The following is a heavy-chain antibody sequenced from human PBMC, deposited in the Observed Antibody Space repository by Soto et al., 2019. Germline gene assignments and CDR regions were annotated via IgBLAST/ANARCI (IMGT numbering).Heavy chain of an antibody. V-gene: IGHV4-59*01. CDR1: GGSISSYY. Sequence: PSETLSLTCTVSGGSISSYYWSWIRQPPGKGLEWIGYIYYSGSTNYNPSLKSRVTISVDTSKNQFSLKLSSVTAADTAVYYCAREKGYYCSSTSCPYRYYYMDVWGKGTTVTVSS. CDR3: AREKGYYCSSTSCPYRYYYMDV. J-gene: IGHJ6*03. CDR2: IYYSGST. D-gene: IGHD2-2*01.